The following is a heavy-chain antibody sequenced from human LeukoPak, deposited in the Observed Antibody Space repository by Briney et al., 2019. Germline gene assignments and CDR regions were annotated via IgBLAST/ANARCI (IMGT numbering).Heavy chain of an antibody. CDR1: GGTTSGYF. D-gene: IGHD3-10*01. CDR2: INHSGST. Sequence: SETLTLTCDVSGGTTSGYFWSWIRQPPGKGPEWIGEINHSGSTKYIPSLKSRLTISVDTSKNQFSLKLTSVTAADTAVYYCARVDGFGESPLDAFDVWGQGTMVTVSS. CDR3: ARVDGFGESPLDAFDV. J-gene: IGHJ3*01. V-gene: IGHV4-34*01.